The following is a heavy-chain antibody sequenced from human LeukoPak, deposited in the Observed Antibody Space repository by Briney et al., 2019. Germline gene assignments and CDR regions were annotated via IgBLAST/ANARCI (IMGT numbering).Heavy chain of an antibody. CDR3: ARVGLNDYYDSSGYFDY. CDR2: INPSGGST. J-gene: IGHJ4*02. CDR1: GYTFTGYY. D-gene: IGHD3-22*01. Sequence: ASVKVSCKASGYTFTGYYMHWVRQAPGQGLEWMGIINPSGGSTSYAQKFQGRVTMTRDTSTSTVYMELSSLRSEDTAVYYCARVGLNDYYDSSGYFDYWGQGTLVTVSS. V-gene: IGHV1-46*01.